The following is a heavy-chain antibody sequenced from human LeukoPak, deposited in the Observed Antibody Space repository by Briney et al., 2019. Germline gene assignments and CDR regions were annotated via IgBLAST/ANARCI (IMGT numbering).Heavy chain of an antibody. CDR2: ISSSSSYI. CDR1: GFTFSSYS. D-gene: IGHD6-19*01. V-gene: IGHV3-21*01. J-gene: IGHJ4*02. CDR3: ARDAGSGTYYFDY. Sequence: GGSLRLSCAASGFTFSSYSMNWVRQAPGKGLEWVSSISSSSSYIYYADSVKGRFTISRDNAKNSLYLQMNSLRAEDTAVYYSARDAGSGTYYFDYWVQGTLVTVSS.